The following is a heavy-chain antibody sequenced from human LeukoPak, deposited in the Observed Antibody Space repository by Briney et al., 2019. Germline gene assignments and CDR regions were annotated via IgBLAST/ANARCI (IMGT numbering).Heavy chain of an antibody. V-gene: IGHV3-7*01. Sequence: GGSLRLSCAASGFTFSSYWMNWVRQAPGKGLECVANIKQDGSEKYYADSVKGRFTISRDNSKNTLYLQMNSLRAEDTAVYYCARGQVAVAVDYWGQGTLVTVSS. CDR3: ARGQVAVAVDY. J-gene: IGHJ4*02. CDR2: IKQDGSEK. CDR1: GFTFSSYW. D-gene: IGHD6-19*01.